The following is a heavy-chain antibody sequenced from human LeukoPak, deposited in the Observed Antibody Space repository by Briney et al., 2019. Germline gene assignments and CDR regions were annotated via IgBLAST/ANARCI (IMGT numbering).Heavy chain of an antibody. CDR1: GYTFTSYG. CDR2: ISAYNGNT. CDR3: AIWKRIAAAGTPPNDY. Sequence: ASVKVSCKASGYTFTSYGISWVRQAPGQGLEWMGWISAYNGNTNYAQTFQGRVTITADESTSTAYLELSSLRSEDTAVYYWAIWKRIAAAGTPPNDYWGQGTLVTVSS. D-gene: IGHD6-13*01. J-gene: IGHJ4*02. V-gene: IGHV1-18*01.